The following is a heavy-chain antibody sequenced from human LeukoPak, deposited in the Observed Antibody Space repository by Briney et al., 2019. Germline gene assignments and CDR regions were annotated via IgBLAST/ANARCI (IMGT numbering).Heavy chain of an antibody. CDR3: ASLFSGEGIAAAGSDFDY. J-gene: IGHJ4*02. V-gene: IGHV5-51*01. CDR2: IYLSDSDT. Sequence: GESLKISCKGSGYSFTTYWIGWVRQMPEKGLEWMGIIYLSDSDTRYSPSFQGQVTISADKSISTAYLQWSSLKASDTAMYYCASLFSGEGIAAAGSDFDYWGQGTLVTVSS. D-gene: IGHD6-13*01. CDR1: GYSFTTYW.